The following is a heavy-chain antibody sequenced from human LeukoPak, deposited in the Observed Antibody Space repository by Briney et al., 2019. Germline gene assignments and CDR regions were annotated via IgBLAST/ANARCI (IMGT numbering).Heavy chain of an antibody. CDR2: IYYSGST. CDR3: ARRGVTAVQGWFDP. V-gene: IGHV4-59*08. D-gene: IGHD2-21*02. Sequence: SETLSVTCTVSGGSISSYYWSWIRQPPGKGLEWIGYIYYSGSTNYNPSLKSRITISVDTSKSQFSLKLTSVTAADTAVYYCARRGVTAVQGWFDPWGQGILVTVSS. CDR1: GGSISSYY. J-gene: IGHJ5*02.